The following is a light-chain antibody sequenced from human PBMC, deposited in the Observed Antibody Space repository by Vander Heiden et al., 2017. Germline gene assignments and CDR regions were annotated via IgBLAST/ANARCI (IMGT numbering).Light chain of an antibody. CDR1: HSVGTN. CDR2: DAS. Sequence: EIVMTQSPGSLSVFPGDSATLSCRASHSVGTNLAWYRQKPGQPPSLLIFDASSRATGVPARFRASGSGTEFTLTISSLPSEDFASYYCQQYNNWPYTFGQGTKLEIK. V-gene: IGKV3-15*01. CDR3: QQYNNWPYT. J-gene: IGKJ2*01.